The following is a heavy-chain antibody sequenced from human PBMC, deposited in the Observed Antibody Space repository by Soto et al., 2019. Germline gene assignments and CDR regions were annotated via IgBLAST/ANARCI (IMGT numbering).Heavy chain of an antibody. D-gene: IGHD3-3*01. Sequence: PGGSLRLSCAASGFTFSSYAMHWVRQAPGKGLEWVAVISYDGSNKYYADSVKGRFTISRDNSKNTLYLQMNSLRAEDTAVYYCASPLVDFWSGSNMGYFDYWGQGNLVTVSS. J-gene: IGHJ4*02. CDR2: ISYDGSNK. CDR3: ASPLVDFWSGSNMGYFDY. V-gene: IGHV3-30-3*01. CDR1: GFTFSSYA.